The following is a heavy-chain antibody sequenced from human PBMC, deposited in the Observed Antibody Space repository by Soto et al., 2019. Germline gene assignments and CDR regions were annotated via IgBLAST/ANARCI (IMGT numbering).Heavy chain of an antibody. J-gene: IGHJ6*02. CDR2: IIPILGIA. Sequence: QVQLVQSGAEVKKRGSSVKVSCKASGGTFSSYTISWVRQAPGQGLEWMGRIIPILGIANYAQKFQGRVTITADKSTSTAYMELSSLRSEDTAVYYCARARVPLAIIGTTWSHYYYYGMDVWGQGTTVTVSS. CDR3: ARARVPLAIIGTTWSHYYYYGMDV. CDR1: GGTFSSYT. V-gene: IGHV1-69*02. D-gene: IGHD1-20*01.